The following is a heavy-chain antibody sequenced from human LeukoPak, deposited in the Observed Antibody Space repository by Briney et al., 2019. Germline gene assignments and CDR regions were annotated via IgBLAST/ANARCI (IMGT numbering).Heavy chain of an antibody. CDR2: INPNSGGT. D-gene: IGHD5-18*01. J-gene: IGHJ6*02. V-gene: IGHV1-2*02. CDR3: ARDLLYSYGWLTPYYYYGMDV. Sequence: ASVEVSCKASGYTFTGYYMHWVRQAPGQGLEWMGWINPNSGGTNYAQKFQGRVTMTRDTSISTAYMELSRLRSDDTAVYYCARDLLYSYGWLTPYYYYGMDVWGQGTTVTVSS. CDR1: GYTFTGYY.